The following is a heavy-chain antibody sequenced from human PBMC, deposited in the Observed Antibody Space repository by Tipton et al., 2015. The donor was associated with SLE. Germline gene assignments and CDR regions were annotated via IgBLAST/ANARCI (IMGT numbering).Heavy chain of an antibody. Sequence: TLSLTCTVSGGSISSSSYYWGWIRQPPGKGLEWIGSIYYSGSTYYNPSLKSRVTISVDTSKNQFSLKLSSVTAADTAVYYCAGIVGEEAAFDIWGQGTMVTVSS. CDR1: GGSISSSSYY. V-gene: IGHV4-39*07. CDR2: IYYSGST. CDR3: AGIVGEEAAFDI. D-gene: IGHD1-26*01. J-gene: IGHJ3*02.